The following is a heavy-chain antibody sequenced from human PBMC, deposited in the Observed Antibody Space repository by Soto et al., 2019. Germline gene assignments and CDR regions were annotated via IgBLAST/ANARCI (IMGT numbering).Heavy chain of an antibody. J-gene: IGHJ4*02. CDR3: ATPYCSGGSCYQNQFDY. Sequence: SVKVSCKVSGYTLTELSMHWVRQAPGQGLEWMGGIIPIFGTANYAQKFQGRVTITADESTSTAYMELSSLRSEDTAVYYCATPYCSGGSCYQNQFDYWGQGTLVTVSS. D-gene: IGHD2-15*01. V-gene: IGHV1-69*13. CDR2: IIPIFGTA. CDR1: GYTLTELS.